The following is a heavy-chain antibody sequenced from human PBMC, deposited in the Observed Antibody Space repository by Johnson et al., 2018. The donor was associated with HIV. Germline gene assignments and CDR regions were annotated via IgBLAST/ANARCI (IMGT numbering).Heavy chain of an antibody. CDR2: IYSGGST. CDR3: ARDGESQQLPLGDAFDI. Sequence: VPLVESGGGLVQPGGSLRLSCGAFGFRVSNNYMNWVRQAPGKGLEWVSVIYSGGSTYYADSLRGRFTISRDNSRNTLYLQMSSLRAEDTAMYYCARDGESQQLPLGDAFDIWGQGTMVAVSS. V-gene: IGHV3-66*01. D-gene: IGHD6-13*01. CDR1: GFRVSNNY. J-gene: IGHJ3*02.